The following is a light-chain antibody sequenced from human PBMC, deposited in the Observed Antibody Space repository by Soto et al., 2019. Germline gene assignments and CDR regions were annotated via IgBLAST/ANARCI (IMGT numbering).Light chain of an antibody. CDR2: AAS. CDR3: QQYGSSPLT. Sequence: EIVLAQSPGTLSLSPGQRATLSCRASQSVSRDYVAWYQHKPGQAPRLLIYAASSRPSGIPDRFGGSGSGTDFTLTISRLEPDDFALYYCQQYGSSPLTFGGGPRVEFK. J-gene: IGKJ4*01. V-gene: IGKV3-20*01. CDR1: QSVSRDY.